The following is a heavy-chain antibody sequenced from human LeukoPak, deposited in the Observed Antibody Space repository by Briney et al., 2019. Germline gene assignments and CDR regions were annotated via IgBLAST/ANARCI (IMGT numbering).Heavy chain of an antibody. D-gene: IGHD5-18*01. J-gene: IGHJ4*02. CDR1: DDSITIYY. Sequence: SETLSLTCTVSDDSITIYYWTWIRQPPGKGLEWIGSIYHSGSTYHNPSLKSRVTISVDTSKNQFSLKLSSVTAADTAVYYCAKSSYSIFDYWGQGTLVTVSS. CDR2: IYHSGST. V-gene: IGHV4-38-2*02. CDR3: AKSSYSIFDY.